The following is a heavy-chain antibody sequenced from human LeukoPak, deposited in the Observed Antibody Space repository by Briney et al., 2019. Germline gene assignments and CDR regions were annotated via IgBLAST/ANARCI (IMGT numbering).Heavy chain of an antibody. Sequence: RTGGSLRLSCAASGFTFSSYAINWVRQAPGKGLEWVSSISSSSTYIHYADSVKGRFTISRDNAKNSLYLQMDSLRAEDTAVYYCARDDYYDLLTGHFYDAFDIWGQGTMVTVSS. CDR2: ISSSSTYI. CDR3: ARDDYYDLLTGHFYDAFDI. V-gene: IGHV3-21*01. CDR1: GFTFSSYA. J-gene: IGHJ3*02. D-gene: IGHD3-9*01.